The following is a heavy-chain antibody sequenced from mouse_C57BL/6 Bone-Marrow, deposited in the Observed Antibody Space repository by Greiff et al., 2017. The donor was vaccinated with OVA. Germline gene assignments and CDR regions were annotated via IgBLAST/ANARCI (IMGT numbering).Heavy chain of an antibody. J-gene: IGHJ2*01. CDR1: GFTFSSYA. V-gene: IGHV5-4*01. D-gene: IGHD2-4*01. CDR3: AREGDDYDRGFDY. Sequence: EVKLMESGGGLVKPGGSLKLSCAVSGFTFSSYAMSWVRQTPEKRLEWVATISAGGSYTYYPDNVKGRFTISRDNAKNNLYLQMSHRKSEDTAMYYCAREGDDYDRGFDYWGQGTTLTVSS. CDR2: ISAGGSYT.